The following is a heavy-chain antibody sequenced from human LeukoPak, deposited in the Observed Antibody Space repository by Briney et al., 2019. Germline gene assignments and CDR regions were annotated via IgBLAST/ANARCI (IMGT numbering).Heavy chain of an antibody. V-gene: IGHV3-48*03. D-gene: IGHD6-19*01. CDR3: TRGYSSGWYYFDY. Sequence: GGSLRLSCAASGFTFSSYEMNWVRQAPGKGLEWVSYISSSGSTMYYADSVKGRFTISRDNAKNSLYLQMNSLRAEDTAMYYCTRGYSSGWYYFDYWGQGTLVTVSS. CDR2: ISSSGSTM. J-gene: IGHJ4*02. CDR1: GFTFSSYE.